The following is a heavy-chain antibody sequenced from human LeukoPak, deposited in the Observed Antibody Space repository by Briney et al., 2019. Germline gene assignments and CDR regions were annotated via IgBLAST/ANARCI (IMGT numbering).Heavy chain of an antibody. D-gene: IGHD3-16*02. Sequence: EPSETLSLTCAVYGGSFSGYYWSWIRQPPGTGLEWIGEINHSGSTNYNPSLKSRVTISVDTSKNQFSLKLSSVTAADTAVYFCARFSSHYDYVWGSYRYDYWGQGALVTVSS. V-gene: IGHV4-34*01. CDR2: INHSGST. CDR3: ARFSSHYDYVWGSYRYDY. CDR1: GGSFSGYY. J-gene: IGHJ4*02.